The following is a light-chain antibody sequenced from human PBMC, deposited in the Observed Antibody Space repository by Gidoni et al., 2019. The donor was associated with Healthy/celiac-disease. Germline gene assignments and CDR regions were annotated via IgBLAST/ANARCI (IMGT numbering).Light chain of an antibody. CDR3: QQSYSTPQT. J-gene: IGKJ2*01. V-gene: IGKV1-39*01. CDR2: AAS. Sequence: DIQMTQSPSSLSASVGDRVTITGRASQSISSYLNWYQQKPGKAPKLLIYAASSLQSGVPSMFSGSGSGTDFTLTISSLQPEDFATYYCQQSYSTPQTFGQGTKLEIK. CDR1: QSISSY.